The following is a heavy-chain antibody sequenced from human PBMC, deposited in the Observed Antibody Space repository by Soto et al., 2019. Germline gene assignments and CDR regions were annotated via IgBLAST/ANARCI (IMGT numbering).Heavy chain of an antibody. V-gene: IGHV3-48*01. J-gene: IGHJ4*02. CDR3: ARDLKTSSWPYYFDC. D-gene: IGHD6-13*01. CDR2: ISSSSSSGTTI. CDR1: GFTFSSYS. Sequence: GSLRLSCAASGFTFSSYSMNWVRQAPGKGLEWVSYISSSSSSGTTIHYADSVKGRFIISRDNAKNSLYLQMNSLRAEDTAVYYCARDLKTSSWPYYFDCWGQGTLDTVSS.